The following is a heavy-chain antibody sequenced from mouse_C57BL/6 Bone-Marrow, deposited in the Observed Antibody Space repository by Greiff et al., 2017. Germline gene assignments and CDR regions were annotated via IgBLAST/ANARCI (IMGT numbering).Heavy chain of an antibody. D-gene: IGHD1-1*01. CDR3: ARKGLFYGSSYWAMDY. Sequence: EVQLQQSGPELVKPGASVKIPCKASGYTFTDYNMDWVKQSHGKSLEWIGDINPNNGGTIYNQKFKGKATLTVDKSSSTAYMELRSLTSEDTAVYYCARKGLFYGSSYWAMDYWGQGTSVTVSS. J-gene: IGHJ4*01. V-gene: IGHV1-18*01. CDR2: INPNNGGT. CDR1: GYTFTDYN.